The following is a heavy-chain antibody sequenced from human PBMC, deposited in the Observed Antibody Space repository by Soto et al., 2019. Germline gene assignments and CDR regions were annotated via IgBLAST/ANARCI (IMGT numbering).Heavy chain of an antibody. CDR2: ISSSGSTI. V-gene: IGHV3-11*01. Sequence: GGSLRLSCAASGFTFSDYYMSWIRQAPGKGLEWVSYISSSGSTIYYADSVKGRFTISRDNAKNSLYLQMNSLRAEDTAVYYCARGRRGSWSMRNWFDPWGQGTLVTVSS. CDR1: GFTFSDYY. CDR3: ARGRRGSWSMRNWFDP. D-gene: IGHD2-8*02. J-gene: IGHJ5*02.